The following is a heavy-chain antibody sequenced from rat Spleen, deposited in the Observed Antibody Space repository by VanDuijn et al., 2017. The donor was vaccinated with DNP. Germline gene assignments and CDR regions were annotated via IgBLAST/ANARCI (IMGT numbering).Heavy chain of an antibody. CDR3: VKDRNIGTTIFDY. Sequence: EVQLVESGGGLVQPGRSLKLSCAASGFSFSDYYMAWVRQAPTKGLEWVAYIGSDGYAPYYGDSVKGRFTISRDNAKTTLYLQMNSLRSEDMATYYCVKDRNIGTTIFDYWGQGVMVTVSS. CDR1: GFSFSDYY. D-gene: IGHD1-5*01. V-gene: IGHV5-20*01. CDR2: IGSDGYAP. J-gene: IGHJ2*01.